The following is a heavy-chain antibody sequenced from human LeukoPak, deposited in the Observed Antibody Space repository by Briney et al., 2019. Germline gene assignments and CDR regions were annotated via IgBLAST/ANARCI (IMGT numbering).Heavy chain of an antibody. CDR3: ARAHEYCSSTSCYAVVWYFDY. CDR2: INPSGGGT. CDR1: GYTFISYY. V-gene: IGHV1-46*01. J-gene: IGHJ4*02. D-gene: IGHD2-2*01. Sequence: ASVKVSCKASGYTFISYYMHWVRQAPGQGLEWTGIINPSGGGTSYAQKFQGRVTMTRDTSTTTVYMELRSLRSDDTAVYYCARAHEYCSSTSCYAVVWYFDYWGQGTLVTVSS.